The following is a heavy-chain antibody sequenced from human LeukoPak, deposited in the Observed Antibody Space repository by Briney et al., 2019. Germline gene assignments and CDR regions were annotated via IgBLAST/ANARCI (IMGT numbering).Heavy chain of an antibody. V-gene: IGHV1-69*13. CDR2: IIPIFGTA. CDR1: GGTFSSYA. J-gene: IGHJ5*02. D-gene: IGHD4-17*01. CDR3: AREARDYGDTSWFDP. Sequence: GASLKVSCKASGGTFSSYAISWVRQAPGQGLEWMGGIIPIFGTANYAQKFQGRVTITADESTSTAYMELSSLRSEDTAVYYCAREARDYGDTSWFDPWGQGTLVTVSS.